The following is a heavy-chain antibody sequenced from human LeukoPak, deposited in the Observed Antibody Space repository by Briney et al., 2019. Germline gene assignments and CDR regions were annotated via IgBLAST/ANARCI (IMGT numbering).Heavy chain of an antibody. D-gene: IGHD3-22*01. J-gene: IGHJ4*02. CDR1: GGSFSGYY. Sequence: SETLSLTCAVYGGSFSGYYWSWIRQTPGKGLEWIGEINHSGSTNYNPSLKSRVTISVDTSKNQFSLKPSSVTAADTAVYYCARDGGGSYYYDSSGYSDYWGRGTLVTVSS. CDR2: INHSGST. V-gene: IGHV4-34*01. CDR3: ARDGGGSYYYDSSGYSDY.